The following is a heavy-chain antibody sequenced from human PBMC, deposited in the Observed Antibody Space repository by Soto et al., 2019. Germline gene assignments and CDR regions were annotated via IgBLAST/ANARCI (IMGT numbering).Heavy chain of an antibody. D-gene: IGHD3-22*01. CDR3: ARVPYDSTGYFSAY. J-gene: IGHJ4*02. CDR1: GFSFGRHW. Sequence: EVQLVESGGGLVQPGGTLRLSGAACGFSFGRHWMSWFREAPGKGLEWLANIKQDGREMYYGAPVQGRFTISRDNINNVLYLQMNGLRGDDTALYYCARVPYDSTGYFSAYWGQGILVSVSS. V-gene: IGHV3-7*01. CDR2: IKQDGREM.